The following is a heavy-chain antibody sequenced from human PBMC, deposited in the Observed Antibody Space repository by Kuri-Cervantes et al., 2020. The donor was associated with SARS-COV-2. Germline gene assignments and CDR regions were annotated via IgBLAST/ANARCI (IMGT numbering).Heavy chain of an antibody. CDR3: ARDLRSDVVVLPAAYAASNWFDP. V-gene: IGHV4-30-4*01. CDR2: IHHSGDS. CDR1: GGSIHSDDHY. Sequence: SETLSLTCTVSGGSIHSDDHYWSWIRQPPGKGLEWIGYIHHSGDSYYNPSLKSRLTISLDSSKSQFSLNLSSVTAADTAVYYCARDLRSDVVVLPAAYAASNWFDPWGQGTLVTVSS. D-gene: IGHD2-2*01. J-gene: IGHJ5*02.